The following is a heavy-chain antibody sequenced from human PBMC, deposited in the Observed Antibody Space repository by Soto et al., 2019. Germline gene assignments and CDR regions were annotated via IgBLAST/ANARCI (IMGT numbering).Heavy chain of an antibody. J-gene: IGHJ4*02. CDR3: AKEQLERHFGFDY. CDR2: ISGSGDGT. V-gene: IGHV3-23*01. D-gene: IGHD1-1*01. CDR1: GCTFNDFA. Sequence: SLRLSRVVAGCTFNDFAMSRIRKDTGKGLEWVSGISGSGDGTYYTNSVEGRFTISRDNSKNTLYLQMNSLRVDDTAVYSCAKEQLERHFGFDYWGQRILVTV.